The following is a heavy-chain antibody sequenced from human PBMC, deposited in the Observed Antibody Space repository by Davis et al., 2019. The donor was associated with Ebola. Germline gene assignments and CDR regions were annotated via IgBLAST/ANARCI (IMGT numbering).Heavy chain of an antibody. J-gene: IGHJ6*02. CDR3: ARDFLWFGELYYYGMDV. D-gene: IGHD3-10*01. V-gene: IGHV3-43*02. Sequence: GESLKISCAASGFTFDDYAMHWVRQAPGKGLEWVSLISGDGGSTYYADSVKGRFTISRDNSKNSLYLQMNSLRAEDTAVYYCARDFLWFGELYYYGMDVWGQGTTVTVSS. CDR1: GFTFDDYA. CDR2: ISGDGGST.